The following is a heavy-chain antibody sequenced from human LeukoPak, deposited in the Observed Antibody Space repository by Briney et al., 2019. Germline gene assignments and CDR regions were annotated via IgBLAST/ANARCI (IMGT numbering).Heavy chain of an antibody. D-gene: IGHD3-22*01. CDR2: ISYDGSNK. CDR1: GFTFSSYG. V-gene: IGHV3-30*19. CDR3: AGSGYFDSSGYHDAFDI. Sequence: PGRSLRLSCAASGFTFSSYGMHWVRQAPGKGLEWVAVISYDGSNKYDADSVKGRFTISRDNSKNTLYLQMNSLRVEDTAVYYCAGSGYFDSSGYHDAFDIWGQGTMVTVSS. J-gene: IGHJ3*02.